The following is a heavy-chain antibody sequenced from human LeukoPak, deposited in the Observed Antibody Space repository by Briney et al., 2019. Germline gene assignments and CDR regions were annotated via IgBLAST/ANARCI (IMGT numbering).Heavy chain of an antibody. Sequence: SETLSLTCAVYGGSFSGYYWSWIRQPPGKGLELIGEINHSGSTNYNPSLKSRVTISVDTSKNQFSLKLSSVTAADTAVYYCAREVTDTAMATEHYFDYWGQGTLVTVSS. V-gene: IGHV4-34*01. CDR3: AREVTDTAMATEHYFDY. J-gene: IGHJ4*02. CDR1: GGSFSGYY. D-gene: IGHD5-18*01. CDR2: INHSGST.